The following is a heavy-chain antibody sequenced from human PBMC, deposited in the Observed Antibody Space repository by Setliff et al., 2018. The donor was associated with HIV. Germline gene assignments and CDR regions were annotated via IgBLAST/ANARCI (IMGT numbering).Heavy chain of an antibody. J-gene: IGHJ4*02. D-gene: IGHD6-13*01. V-gene: IGHV1-18*01. CDR1: GYTFSSYG. CDR2: ISGYSGHT. CDR3: AREHSTTWPYFDF. Sequence: ASVQVSCKASGYTFSSYGISWVRQAPGQGLEWMGWISGYSGHTSYAQKIQGRVTMTTDTSTSTAYMELRSLRSDDTAVYFCAREHSTTWPYFDFWGQGTLVTVSS.